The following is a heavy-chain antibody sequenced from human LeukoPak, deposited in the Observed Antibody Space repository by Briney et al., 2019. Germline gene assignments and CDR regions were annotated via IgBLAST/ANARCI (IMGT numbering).Heavy chain of an antibody. CDR1: GYTFTGYD. CDR2: INPNSGGT. V-gene: IGHV1-2*02. D-gene: IGHD3-10*01. J-gene: IGHJ5*02. CDR3: ARTRITMVRGVISPNWFDP. Sequence: GASVKVSCKASGYTFTGYDMHCVRQAPGQGLGWMGWINPNSGGTNYAQTFQGRVTMTRDTSISTAYMELSRLRSDDTAVYYCARTRITMVRGVISPNWFDPWGQGTLVTVSS.